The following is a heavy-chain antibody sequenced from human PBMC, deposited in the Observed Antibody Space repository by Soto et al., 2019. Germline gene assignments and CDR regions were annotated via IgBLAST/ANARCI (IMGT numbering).Heavy chain of an antibody. D-gene: IGHD3-22*01. V-gene: IGHV4-31*03. CDR2: IYYSGST. CDR3: ARETYYYDSSGYIGC. CDR1: GGSIRSGGHY. Sequence: SETLSLTCTVSGGSIRSGGHYWSWIRQHPGKGLEWIGYIYYSGSTSYNPSLKSRVTISVDTSKNQFSLKLTSVTAADTAVYYCARETYYYDSSGYIGCWGQGTLVTVS. J-gene: IGHJ4*02.